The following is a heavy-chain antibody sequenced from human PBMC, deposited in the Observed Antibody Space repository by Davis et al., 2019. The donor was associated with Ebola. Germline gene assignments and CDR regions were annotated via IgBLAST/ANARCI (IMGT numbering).Heavy chain of an antibody. CDR2: IYYSGST. D-gene: IGHD3-22*01. CDR3: ARVFMKDSSGYYPDY. J-gene: IGHJ4*02. Sequence: SETLSLTCTVSGGSISSYYWSWIRQPPGKGLEWIGYIYYSGSTNYNPSLKSRVTISVDTSKNQFSLKLSSVTAADTAVYYCARVFMKDSSGYYPDYWGQGTLVTVSS. V-gene: IGHV4-59*01. CDR1: GGSISSYY.